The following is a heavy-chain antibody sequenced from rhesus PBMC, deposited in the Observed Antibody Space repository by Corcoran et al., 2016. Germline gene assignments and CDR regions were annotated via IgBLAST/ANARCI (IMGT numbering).Heavy chain of an antibody. V-gene: IGHV3-201*01. J-gene: IGHJ5-2*02. CDR1: GFTFDDYA. CDR2: IRWSGGST. D-gene: IGHD3-3*01. CDR3: AKERDLDWLLSNHGGGSLDV. Sequence: EVQLVESGGGVVQPGGSLRLSCAASGFTFDDYAMHWVRQAPGKGLEWVSGIRWSGGSTYYADSVKGRFNISRDNAKMSLYLQMGSLRAEDTALYYCAKERDLDWLLSNHGGGSLDVWGRGVLVTVSS.